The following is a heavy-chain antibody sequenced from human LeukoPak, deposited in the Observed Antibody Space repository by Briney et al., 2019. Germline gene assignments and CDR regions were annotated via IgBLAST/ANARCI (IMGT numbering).Heavy chain of an antibody. J-gene: IGHJ6*02. CDR1: GFTFDDYA. Sequence: GGSLRLSCAASGFTFDDYAMHRVRQAPGKGLEWVSGISWNSGSIGYADSVKGRFTISRDNAKNSLYLQMNSLRAEDTALYYCAKARERGPYYYYYGMDVWGQGTTVTVSS. CDR3: AKARERGPYYYYYGMDV. CDR2: ISWNSGSI. V-gene: IGHV3-9*01.